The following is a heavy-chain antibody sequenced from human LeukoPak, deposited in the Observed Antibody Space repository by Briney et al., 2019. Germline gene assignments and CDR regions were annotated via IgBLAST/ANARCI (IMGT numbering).Heavy chain of an antibody. D-gene: IGHD3-10*01. J-gene: IGHJ4*02. CDR2: ISGSGAST. Sequence: GGSLRLSCVASGFTFSNAWMTWVRQAPGKGLEWVSAISGSGASTYYADSVKGRFTISRDNSKNTVYLQMNSLRAEDTAVYYCAKDGVYGPGCCYYFDYWGQGTLVTVSS. CDR1: GFTFSNAW. V-gene: IGHV3-23*01. CDR3: AKDGVYGPGCCYYFDY.